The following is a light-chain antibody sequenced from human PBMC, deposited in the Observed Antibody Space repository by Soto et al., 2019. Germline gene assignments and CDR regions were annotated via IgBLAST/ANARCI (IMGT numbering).Light chain of an antibody. Sequence: EIVVTQSPDILSLSPGERATLSCRARQSVSSNFLAWYQQKIGQPPRLLIYDASSRATGIPDRFSGSGSGTDFTLTIGRLEPEDSAVYYCQQYGNSPVTFGQGTKVEI. CDR1: QSVSSNF. CDR3: QQYGNSPVT. J-gene: IGKJ1*01. V-gene: IGKV3-20*01. CDR2: DAS.